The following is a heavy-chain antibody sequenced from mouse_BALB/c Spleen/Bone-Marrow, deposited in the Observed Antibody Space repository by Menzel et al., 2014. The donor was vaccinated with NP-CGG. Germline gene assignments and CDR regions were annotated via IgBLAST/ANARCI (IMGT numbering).Heavy chain of an antibody. CDR2: VWRGGDT. CDR3: ASTGAWSIDY. D-gene: IGHD2-1*01. CDR1: GFTLTTYG. J-gene: IGHJ4*01. V-gene: IGHV2-5*01. Sequence: VKLMESGPGLVQPSQSLSITCKVSGFTLTTYGVHWARQSPGKGLEWLGEVWRGGDTEYNAAGMSRLSITKYNSKGQVFFKMNSLQADDAAICYCASTGAWSIDYWGQGTSVTVSS.